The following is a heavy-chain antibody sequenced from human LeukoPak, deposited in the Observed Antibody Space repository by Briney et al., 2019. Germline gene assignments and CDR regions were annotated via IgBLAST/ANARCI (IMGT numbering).Heavy chain of an antibody. CDR2: ISGSGGST. Sequence: GGSLRLSCAVSGFTFSTYDMSWVRQAPGKGLEWVSAISGSGGSTYYADSVKGRFTISRDNSKNTLYLQMNSLRAEDTAVYYCAKSPKSSGWYSGGSDYWGQGTLVTVSS. D-gene: IGHD6-19*01. CDR3: AKSPKSSGWYSGGSDY. CDR1: GFTFSTYD. V-gene: IGHV3-23*01. J-gene: IGHJ4*02.